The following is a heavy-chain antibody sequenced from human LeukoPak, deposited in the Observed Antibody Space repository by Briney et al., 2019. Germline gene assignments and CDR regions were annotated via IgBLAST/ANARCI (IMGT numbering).Heavy chain of an antibody. CDR2: IRYDGSHK. CDR1: GFTFTTYG. D-gene: IGHD3-10*01. V-gene: IGHV3-30*02. Sequence: GGSLRLSCVASGFTFTTYGMHWVRQAPGKGLEWVAFIRYDGSHKYYADSVKGRFTISRDDSKYTLYLQVNSLRAEDTAVYYCAKDLLRDQWFGEFWGQGTLVTVSS. CDR3: AKDLLRDQWFGEF. J-gene: IGHJ4*02.